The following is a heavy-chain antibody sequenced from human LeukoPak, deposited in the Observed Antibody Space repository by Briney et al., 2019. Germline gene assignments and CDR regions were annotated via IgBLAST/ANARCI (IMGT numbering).Heavy chain of an antibody. D-gene: IGHD4-11*01. J-gene: IGHJ6*02. Sequence: GGSLRLSCAASGFTFSSYAMHWVRQAPGKGLEWVAVISYDGSNKYYADSVKGRFTISRDKSKNTLYLEMNSLRAEDTAVYYCARVYSKYYYYYYGMDVWGQGTTVTVSS. CDR3: ARVYSKYYYYYYGMDV. CDR2: ISYDGSNK. CDR1: GFTFSSYA. V-gene: IGHV3-30-3*01.